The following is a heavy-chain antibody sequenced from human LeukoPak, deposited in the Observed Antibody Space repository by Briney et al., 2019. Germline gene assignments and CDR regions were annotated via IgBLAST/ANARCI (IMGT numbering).Heavy chain of an antibody. CDR2: ISAYNGNT. CDR1: GYTFTSYG. Sequence: GASVKVPCKASGYTFTSYGISWVRQAPGQGLEWMGWISAYNGNTNYAQKLQGRVTMTTDTSTSTAYMELRSLRSDDTAVYYCARAEGYCSGGSCYSGAAFDIWGQGTMVTVSS. V-gene: IGHV1-18*01. CDR3: ARAEGYCSGGSCYSGAAFDI. J-gene: IGHJ3*02. D-gene: IGHD2-15*01.